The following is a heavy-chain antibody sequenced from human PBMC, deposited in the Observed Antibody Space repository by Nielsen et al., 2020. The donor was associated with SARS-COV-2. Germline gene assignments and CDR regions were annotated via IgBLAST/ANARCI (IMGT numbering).Heavy chain of an antibody. V-gene: IGHV3-9*01. CDR2: ISWNSGSI. D-gene: IGHD2-2*01. J-gene: IGHJ6*02. CDR1: GFTFDDYA. CDR3: ATLPAPENYYYGMDV. Sequence: GGSLRLSCAAPGFTFDDYAMHWVRQAPGKGLEWVSGISWNSGSIGYADSVKGRFTISRDNAKNSLYLQMNSLRAEDTALYYCATLPAPENYYYGMDVWGQGTTVTVSS.